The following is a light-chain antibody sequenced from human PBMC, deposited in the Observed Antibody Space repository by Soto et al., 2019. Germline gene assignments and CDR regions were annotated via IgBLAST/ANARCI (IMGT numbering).Light chain of an antibody. Sequence: DIQMTQSPSSLSASVGDRVTITCRASQSISRHLNWYQQKPGKAPKLLIYAASSLQSGVPSRFSGGGSGTDFTLTISSLQPEDFATYYCQQSDNTRTFGQGTKVEVK. J-gene: IGKJ1*01. V-gene: IGKV1-39*01. CDR2: AAS. CDR1: QSISRH. CDR3: QQSDNTRT.